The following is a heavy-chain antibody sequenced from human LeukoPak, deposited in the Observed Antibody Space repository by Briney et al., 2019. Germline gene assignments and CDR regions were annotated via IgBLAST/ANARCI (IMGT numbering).Heavy chain of an antibody. D-gene: IGHD4-17*01. CDR1: GFTFSYYD. CDR2: ISSSGNTI. Sequence: GGSLRLSCAASGFTFSYYDMNWVRQAPGKGLEWISYISSSGNTIYYADSVKGRFTISRDNAKNSLYLQMNSLRAEDTAVYYCARDDYGDYHDYWGQGTLVTVSS. V-gene: IGHV3-48*01. CDR3: ARDDYGDYHDY. J-gene: IGHJ4*02.